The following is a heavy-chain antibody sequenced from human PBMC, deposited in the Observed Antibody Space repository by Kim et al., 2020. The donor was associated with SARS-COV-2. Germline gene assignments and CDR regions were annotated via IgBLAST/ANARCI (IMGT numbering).Heavy chain of an antibody. D-gene: IGHD1-1*01. V-gene: IGHV6-1*01. CDR3: ARARYNWNVGALYYYYYMDV. J-gene: IGHJ6*03. CDR2: TYYRSKWYN. CDR1: GDSVSSNSAA. Sequence: SQTLSLTCAISGDSVSSNSAAWNWIRQSPSRGLEWLGRTYYRSKWYNDYAVSVKSRITINPDTSKNQFSLQLNSVTPEDTAVYYCARARYNWNVGALYYYYYMDVWGKGTTVTVSS.